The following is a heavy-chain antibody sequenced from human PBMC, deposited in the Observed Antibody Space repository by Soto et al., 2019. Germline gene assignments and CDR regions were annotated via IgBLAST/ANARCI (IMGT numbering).Heavy chain of an antibody. Sequence: QVQLVQSGAEVKKPGASVKVSYKASGYTFTSYAMHWVRQAPGQRLEWMGWINAGNGNTKYSQKFQGRVTITRDTSXXTAYMELSSLRSEDTAVYYCARAQGGYSGSYRFGYWGQGTLVTVSS. J-gene: IGHJ4*02. CDR2: INAGNGNT. CDR1: GYTFTSYA. V-gene: IGHV1-3*01. D-gene: IGHD1-26*01. CDR3: ARAQGGYSGSYRFGY.